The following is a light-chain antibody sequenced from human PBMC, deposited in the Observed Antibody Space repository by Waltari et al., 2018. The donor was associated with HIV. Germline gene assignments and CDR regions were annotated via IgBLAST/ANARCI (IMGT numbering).Light chain of an antibody. V-gene: IGLV1-40*01. J-gene: IGLJ3*02. CDR1: SPNIGAGHD. CDR2: GNS. CDR3: QSYDSSLSGSV. Sequence: QSVLTQPPPVSGAPGQRVTISCTGSSPNIGAGHDVHWYQQLPGTAPKLLIYGNSNRPSGVPDRFSGSKSGTSASLAITGLQAEDEADYYCQSYDSSLSGSVFGGGTKLTVL.